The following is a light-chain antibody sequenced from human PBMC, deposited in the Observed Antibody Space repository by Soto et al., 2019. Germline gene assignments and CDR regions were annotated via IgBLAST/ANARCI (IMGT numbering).Light chain of an antibody. CDR2: DVS. J-gene: IGLJ2*01. Sequence: QSALTQPASVSGSPGQSITISCTGTSSDIGGYKYVSWYQQHPGKVPKLLIFDVSNRPSGVSDRFSGSKSGNTASLTITGLQAEDEAEYYSCSYTSSTSLIFGGGTKLTVL. CDR1: SSDIGGYKY. V-gene: IGLV2-14*03. CDR3: CSYTSSTSLI.